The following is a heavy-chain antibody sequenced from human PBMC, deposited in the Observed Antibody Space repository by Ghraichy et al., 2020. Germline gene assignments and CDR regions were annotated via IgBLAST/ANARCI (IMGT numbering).Heavy chain of an antibody. D-gene: IGHD3-16*01. J-gene: IGHJ6*02. CDR3: ARRLEPGEKGESGYYYYGMDV. Sequence: GESLNISCKGSGYSFTSYWISWVRQMPGKGLEWMGRIDPSDSYTNYSPSFQGHVTISADKSISTAYLQWSSLKASDTAMYYCARRLEPGEKGESGYYYYGMDVWGQGTTVTVSS. CDR1: GYSFTSYW. V-gene: IGHV5-10-1*01. CDR2: IDPSDSYT.